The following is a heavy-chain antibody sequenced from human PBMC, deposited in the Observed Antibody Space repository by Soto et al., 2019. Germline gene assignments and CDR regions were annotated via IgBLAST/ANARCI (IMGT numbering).Heavy chain of an antibody. CDR3: ARLSIAARPWGMDV. V-gene: IGHV4-39*01. CDR1: RGSVSSRSYY. Sequence: PSGTLARTFTISRGSVSSRSYYLGWFRQPPGKGLEWIGSIYYSGSTYYNPSLKSRVTISVDTSKNQFSLKLSSVTAADTAVYYCARLSIAARPWGMDVWGQGTTVS. CDR2: IYYSGST. D-gene: IGHD6-6*01. J-gene: IGHJ6*02.